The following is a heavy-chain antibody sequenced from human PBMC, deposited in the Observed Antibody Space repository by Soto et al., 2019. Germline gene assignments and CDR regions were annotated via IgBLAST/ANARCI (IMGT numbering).Heavy chain of an antibody. CDR2: ISGSGGST. V-gene: IGHV3-23*01. J-gene: IGHJ4*02. CDR3: AKGDGGVGGFYY. D-gene: IGHD3-10*01. Sequence: TASGFTFSSYAMSWVRQAPGKGLEWVSAISGSGGSTYYADSVKGRFTISRDNSKNTLYLQMNSLRAGDTAVYYCAKGDGGVGGFYYWGQGTLVAVSS. CDR1: GFTFSSYA.